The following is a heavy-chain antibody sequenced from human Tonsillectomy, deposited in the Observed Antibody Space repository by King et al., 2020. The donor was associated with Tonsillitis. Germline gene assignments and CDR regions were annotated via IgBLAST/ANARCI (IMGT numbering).Heavy chain of an antibody. CDR1: GFTFNSYG. Sequence: GQLVQSGGGVVQPGRSLRLSCAASGFTFNSYGMHWVRQAPGKGLEWVAVISYDGRNKYYADSVKGRFTISRDYSKNTLDLQMNSLRAEDTAVYYCARDYPWWRRNSFQSVLDVWGQGTTVTVSS. CDR2: ISYDGRNK. D-gene: IGHD2-21*02. V-gene: IGHV3-33*05. J-gene: IGHJ6*02. CDR3: ARDYPWWRRNSFQSVLDV.